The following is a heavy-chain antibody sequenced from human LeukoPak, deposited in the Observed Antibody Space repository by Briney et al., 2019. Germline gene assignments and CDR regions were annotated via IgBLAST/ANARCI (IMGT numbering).Heavy chain of an antibody. CDR2: IKQDGSEK. V-gene: IGHV3-7*01. Sequence: PGGSLRLSCAASGFTFSSYWMSWVRQPPGKGLERVANIKQDGSEKYYGDSVKGRFTIYRDNAKKSLYLQMNSLRDEDTAVYDCAREAAVAGVDYWGQGTLVTVSS. D-gene: IGHD6-19*01. CDR3: AREAAVAGVDY. CDR1: GFTFSSYW. J-gene: IGHJ4*02.